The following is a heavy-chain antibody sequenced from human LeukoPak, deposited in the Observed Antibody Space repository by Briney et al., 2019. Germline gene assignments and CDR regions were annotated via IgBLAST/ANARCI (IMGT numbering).Heavy chain of an antibody. Sequence: GGSLRLSCAASGFNVSSNYMSWVRQAPGKGLEWVSLLYRGGSAFHADSVKGRFTISRDNPKNTLYLQLNSLRAEDTAVYYCARAGGGYRYGYYYHFYMDVWGKGTTVTVSS. CDR2: LYRGGSA. D-gene: IGHD5-18*01. CDR1: GFNVSSNY. CDR3: ARAGGGYRYGYYYHFYMDV. V-gene: IGHV3-53*01. J-gene: IGHJ6*03.